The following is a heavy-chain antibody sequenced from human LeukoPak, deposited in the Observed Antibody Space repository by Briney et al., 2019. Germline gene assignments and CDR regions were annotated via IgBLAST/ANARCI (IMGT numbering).Heavy chain of an antibody. CDR2: IWYDGSNK. Sequence: PGGSLGLSCAASGFTFSSYGMHWVRQAPGKGLGWVAVIWYDGSNKYYADSVKGRFTISRDNSKNTLYLQMNSLRAEDTAVYYCARVDLVVVTAPPDYWGQGTLVTVSS. V-gene: IGHV3-33*01. CDR3: ARVDLVVVTAPPDY. J-gene: IGHJ4*02. CDR1: GFTFSSYG. D-gene: IGHD2-21*02.